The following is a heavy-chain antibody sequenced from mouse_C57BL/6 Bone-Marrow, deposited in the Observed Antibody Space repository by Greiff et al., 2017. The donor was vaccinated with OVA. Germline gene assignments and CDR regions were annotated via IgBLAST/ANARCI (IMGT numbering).Heavy chain of an antibody. D-gene: IGHD2-5*01. CDR2: IDPETGGT. Sequence: QVQLQQSGAELVRPGASVTLSCKASGYTFTDYEMPWVKQTPVHGLEWIGAIDPETGGTAYNQKFKGKAILTADKSSRTAYMELRSLTSEDSAVYYCTRGYSNYYAMDYWGQGTSVTVSS. J-gene: IGHJ4*01. CDR1: GYTFTDYE. CDR3: TRGYSNYYAMDY. V-gene: IGHV1-15*01.